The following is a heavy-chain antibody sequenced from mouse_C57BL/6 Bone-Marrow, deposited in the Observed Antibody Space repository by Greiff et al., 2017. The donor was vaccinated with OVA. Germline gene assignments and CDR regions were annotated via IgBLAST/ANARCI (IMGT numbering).Heavy chain of an antibody. CDR3: VTVVATD. CDR2: INPNNGGT. Sequence: EVQLQQSGPELVKPGASVKISCKASGYTFTDYYMNWVKQSHGKSLEWIGDINPNNGGTSHNQKFKGKATLTVDKSSSTAYMELRSLTSEDSAVYYCVTVVATDWGQGTTLTVSS. J-gene: IGHJ2*01. D-gene: IGHD1-1*01. V-gene: IGHV1-26*01. CDR1: GYTFTDYY.